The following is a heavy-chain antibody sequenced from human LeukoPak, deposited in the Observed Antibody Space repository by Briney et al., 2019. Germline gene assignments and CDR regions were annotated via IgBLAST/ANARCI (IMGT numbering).Heavy chain of an antibody. V-gene: IGHV1-2*06. D-gene: IGHD2-21*02. J-gene: IGHJ4*02. Sequence: GASVKVSCKASGYTFTDHYMHWVRQAPRQGLEWMGRINPNSGGTNYAQKFQGRVTMTRDTSISTAYMELSRLRSDDTAVYYCARESGCGGDYYDSDYWGQGTLVTVSS. CDR3: ARESGCGGDYYDSDY. CDR1: GYTFTDHY. CDR2: INPNSGGT.